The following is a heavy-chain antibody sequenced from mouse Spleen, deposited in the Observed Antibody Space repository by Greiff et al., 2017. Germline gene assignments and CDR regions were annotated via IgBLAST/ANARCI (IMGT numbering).Heavy chain of an antibody. D-gene: IGHD2-4*01. CDR3: ARSMITPYYYAMDY. J-gene: IGHJ4*01. Sequence: VQLQESGAELARPGASVKLSCKASGYTFTSYWMQWVKQRPGQGLEWIGAIYPGDGDTRYTQKFKGKATLTADKSSSTAYMQLSSLASEDSAVYYCARSMITPYYYAMDYWGQGTSVTVSS. V-gene: IGHV1-87*01. CDR1: GYTFTSYW. CDR2: IYPGDGDT.